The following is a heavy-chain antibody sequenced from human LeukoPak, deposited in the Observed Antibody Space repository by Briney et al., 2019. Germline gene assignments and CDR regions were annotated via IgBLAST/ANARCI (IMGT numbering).Heavy chain of an antibody. CDR3: ARLDPVELSTGRAFDI. CDR2: IYYSGST. Sequence: SETLSLTCTVSGGSISPYYWSWIRQPPGKGLEWIGFIYYSGSTNYNPSLKSRVTISVDTSKNHFSLKLSSLPAVDTAEYYCARLDPVELSTGRAFDIWGQGTMVTVSS. J-gene: IGHJ3*02. D-gene: IGHD5-24*01. CDR1: GGSISPYY. V-gene: IGHV4-59*08.